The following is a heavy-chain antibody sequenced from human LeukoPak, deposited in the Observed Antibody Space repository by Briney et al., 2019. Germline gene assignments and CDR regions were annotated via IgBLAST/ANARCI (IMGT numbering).Heavy chain of an antibody. Sequence: SETLSLTCAVYGGSFSGYYWSWIRQPPGKGLEWIGEINHSGSTNYNPSLKSRVTISVDTSKNQFSLKLSSVTAADTAVYYCARLLELRYGYYYYGMGVWGQGTTVTVSS. V-gene: IGHV4-34*01. CDR3: ARLLELRYGYYYYGMGV. D-gene: IGHD1-7*01. CDR1: GGSFSGYY. CDR2: INHSGST. J-gene: IGHJ6*02.